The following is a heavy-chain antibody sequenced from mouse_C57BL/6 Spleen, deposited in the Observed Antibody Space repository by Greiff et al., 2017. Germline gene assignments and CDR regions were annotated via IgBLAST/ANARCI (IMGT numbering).Heavy chain of an antibody. CDR2: ISSGGDYL. J-gene: IGHJ3*01. V-gene: IGHV5-9-1*02. Sequence: EVKVVESGEGLVKPGGSLKLSCAASGFTFSSYAMSWVRQTPEKRLEWVAYISSGGDYLYYADTVKGRFTISRDNARNTLYLQMSSLKSEDTAMYYCTRDRDYGRRGGFAYWGQGTLVTVSA. D-gene: IGHD1-1*01. CDR3: TRDRDYGRRGGFAY. CDR1: GFTFSSYA.